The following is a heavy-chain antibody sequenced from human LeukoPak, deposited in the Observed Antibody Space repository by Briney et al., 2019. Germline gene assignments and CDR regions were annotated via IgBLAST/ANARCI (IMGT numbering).Heavy chain of an antibody. J-gene: IGHJ4*02. CDR2: ISYEGSNN. V-gene: IGHV3-30*03. D-gene: IGHD5-12*01. CDR3: ARGPSGYHNT. Sequence: TGGSLRLSCAASGFTFSDYGMHWVRQAPGKGLEWVAVISYEGSNNFYANNVKGRFTISRDNSKNTLYLQMNSLRAEDTAVYYCARGPSGYHNTGGQGTLVTVSS. CDR1: GFTFSDYG.